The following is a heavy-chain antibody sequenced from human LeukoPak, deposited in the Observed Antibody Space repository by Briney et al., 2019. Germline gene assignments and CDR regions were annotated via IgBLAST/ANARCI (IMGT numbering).Heavy chain of an antibody. Sequence: SETLSLTCALSGGSITDYYYNWVRQPPGKGLEWIGEINHSGSTTYNPSLKSRVIIAVNTSKNQFSLKLTSVTAADTAVYYCARVGDLFGAHRVRGLPPDYYYMDVWGKGTTVTVSS. D-gene: IGHD3-10*01. V-gene: IGHV4-34*01. CDR2: INHSGST. CDR3: ARVGDLFGAHRVRGLPPDYYYMDV. J-gene: IGHJ6*03. CDR1: GGSITDYY.